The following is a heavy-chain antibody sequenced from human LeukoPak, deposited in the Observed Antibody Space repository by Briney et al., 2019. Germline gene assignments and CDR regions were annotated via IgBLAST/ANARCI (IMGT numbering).Heavy chain of an antibody. D-gene: IGHD3-16*02. Sequence: SETLSLTCAVYGGSFSGYNWTWIRQPPGMGLEWIGEINHSGSTNYNPSLKSRVTISVDTSKNQFSLKLSSVTAADTAVYYCARGNVWGSYRYAHFDYWGQGTLVTVSS. V-gene: IGHV4-34*01. CDR2: INHSGST. CDR1: GGSFSGYN. J-gene: IGHJ4*02. CDR3: ARGNVWGSYRYAHFDY.